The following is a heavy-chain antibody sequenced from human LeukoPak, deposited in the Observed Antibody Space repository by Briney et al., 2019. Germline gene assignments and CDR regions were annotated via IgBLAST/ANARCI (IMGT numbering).Heavy chain of an antibody. CDR3: AKAQTSPARTVMVLWGGCFDY. CDR1: GFTFSSYA. Sequence: PGGSLRLSCAASGFTFSSYAMSWVRQAPGKGLEWVSAISGSGGSTYYADSVKGRFTISRDNSKNTLYLQMNSLRAEDTAVYYCAKAQTSPARTVMVLWGGCFDYWGQGTLVTVSS. V-gene: IGHV3-23*01. D-gene: IGHD5-18*01. J-gene: IGHJ4*02. CDR2: ISGSGGST.